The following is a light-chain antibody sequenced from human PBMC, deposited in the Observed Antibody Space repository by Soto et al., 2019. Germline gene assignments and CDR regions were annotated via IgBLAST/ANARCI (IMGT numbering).Light chain of an antibody. J-gene: IGKJ1*01. Sequence: EIVLTQSPATLSLSPGERATLSCRASQSVSSYLAWYQQKPGQAPRLLIYDASNRATGIPARFSGSGSGTDLTLTISSLEPEDFAVYYCQQRSKWPRTFGQGTKVEIK. CDR2: DAS. CDR1: QSVSSY. CDR3: QQRSKWPRT. V-gene: IGKV3-11*01.